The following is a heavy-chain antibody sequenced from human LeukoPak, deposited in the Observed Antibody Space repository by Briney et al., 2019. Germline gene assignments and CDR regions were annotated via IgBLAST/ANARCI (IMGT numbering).Heavy chain of an antibody. CDR1: GFTFSSYG. CDR2: MSFDGSHT. D-gene: IGHD3-9*01. J-gene: IGHJ4*02. V-gene: IGHV3-30*18. CDR3: AKERVDWRYFDY. Sequence: GRSLRFSCAASGFTFSSYGMHWVRQAPGKGLEWVAVMSFDGSHTYYADSVKGRFTISRDNSKNTLYLQMNSLRAEDTAVYYCAKERVDWRYFDYWGQGTLVTVSS.